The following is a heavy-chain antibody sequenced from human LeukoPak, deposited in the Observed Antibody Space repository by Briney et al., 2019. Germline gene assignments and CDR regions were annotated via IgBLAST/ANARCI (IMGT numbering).Heavy chain of an antibody. CDR2: ISAYNGNT. V-gene: IGHV1-18*01. CDR3: ARDSHSSGFDY. Sequence: ASVKVSCKASGYTFITYGINWVRQAPGQGLEWMGWISAYNGNTNYAQNLQGRVTMTTDISKSMAYMELRSLRSDDTAVYYCARDSHSSGFDYWGQGTLVTVSS. D-gene: IGHD3-22*01. CDR1: GYTFITYG. J-gene: IGHJ4*02.